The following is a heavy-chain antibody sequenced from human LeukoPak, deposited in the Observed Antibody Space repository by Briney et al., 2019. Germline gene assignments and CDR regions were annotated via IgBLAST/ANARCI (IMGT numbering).Heavy chain of an antibody. CDR1: GFTFSSYA. J-gene: IGHJ6*02. V-gene: IGHV3-23*01. CDR2: ISGSGGST. Sequence: SGGSLRLSCAASGFTFSSYAMSWVRQAPGKGLEWVSAISGSGGSTYYADSMKGRFTISRDNTKNTLYLQMNSLRAEDTAVYYCAKDKATTGSYGLDVWGQGTTVTVSS. D-gene: IGHD1-1*01. CDR3: AKDKATTGSYGLDV.